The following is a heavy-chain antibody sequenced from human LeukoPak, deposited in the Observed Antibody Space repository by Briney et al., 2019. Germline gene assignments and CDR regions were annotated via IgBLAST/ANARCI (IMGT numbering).Heavy chain of an antibody. V-gene: IGHV3-48*03. J-gene: IGHJ6*04. CDR1: GFTFSSYE. CDR2: ISSSGSTI. D-gene: IGHD3-10*02. CDR3: AELGITMIGGV. Sequence: GGSLRLSCAASGFTFSSYEMNWIRQAPGKGLEWVSYISSSGSTIYYADSVKGRFTISRDNAKNSLHLQMNSLRAEDTAVYYCAELGITMIGGVWGKGTTVTISS.